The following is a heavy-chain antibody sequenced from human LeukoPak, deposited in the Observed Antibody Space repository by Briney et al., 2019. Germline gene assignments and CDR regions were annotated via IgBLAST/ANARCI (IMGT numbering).Heavy chain of an antibody. V-gene: IGHV4-59*01. Sequence: PSETLSLTCTVSGVSISSYYWSWIRQPPGKGLEWIGYIYYSGSTNYNPSLRSRVIISVDTSKNQFSLKLSSVTAADTAVYYCARGIFGVIINAFDIWGQGTMVTVSS. CDR3: ARGIFGVIINAFDI. J-gene: IGHJ3*02. CDR1: GVSISSYY. CDR2: IYYSGST. D-gene: IGHD3-3*01.